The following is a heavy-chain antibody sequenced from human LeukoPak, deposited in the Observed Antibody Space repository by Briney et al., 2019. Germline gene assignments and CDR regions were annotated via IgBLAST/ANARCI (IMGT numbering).Heavy chain of an antibody. Sequence: SETLSLTCTVSGGSISSYYWSWIRQPPGKGLEWIGYIYYSGSTNYNPSLKSRVTIPVDTSKNQFSLKLSSVTAADTAVYYCARGAGYSSSFAFDYWGQGTLVTVSS. CDR1: GGSISSYY. D-gene: IGHD6-6*01. V-gene: IGHV4-59*01. CDR2: IYYSGST. J-gene: IGHJ4*02. CDR3: ARGAGYSSSFAFDY.